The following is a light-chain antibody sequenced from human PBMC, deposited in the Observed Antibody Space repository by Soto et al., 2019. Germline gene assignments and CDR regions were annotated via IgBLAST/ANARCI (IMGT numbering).Light chain of an antibody. J-gene: IGKJ1*01. CDR3: QHYNSYSDA. CDR1: QTISSW. Sequence: DIQMTQSPSTLSGSVGDRVTITCRASQTISSWLAWYQQKPGKAPKLLIYKASTLKSVVPSRFSGSGSGTEFTLTISRLQPDDFATYYCQHYNSYSDAFGQGTKVELK. CDR2: KAS. V-gene: IGKV1-5*03.